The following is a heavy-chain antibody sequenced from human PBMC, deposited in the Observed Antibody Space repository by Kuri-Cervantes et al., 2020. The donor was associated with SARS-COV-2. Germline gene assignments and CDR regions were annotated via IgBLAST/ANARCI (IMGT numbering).Heavy chain of an antibody. CDR3: ARDPPHGTDYGGSMDV. V-gene: IGHV3-33*01. CDR1: GFTFSSYG. CDR2: IRYDGSNK. Sequence: GGSLRLSCAASGFTFSSYGMHWVRQAPGKGLEWVAVIRYDGSNKYYADSVKGRFTISRDNSKNTLYLQMNSLRAEDTAVYYCARDPPHGTDYGGSMDVWGQGTTVTVSS. J-gene: IGHJ6*02. D-gene: IGHD4-23*01.